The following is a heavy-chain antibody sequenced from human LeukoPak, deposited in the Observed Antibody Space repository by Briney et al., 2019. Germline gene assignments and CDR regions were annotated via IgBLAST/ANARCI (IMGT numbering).Heavy chain of an antibody. CDR2: IYYSGST. CDR3: ARSPPRDHDAQGY. J-gene: IGHJ4*02. Sequence: PSETLSLTCTVSGGSISSYYWSWIRQPPGKGLEWIGYIYYSGSTNYNPSLKSRVTISVDTSKNQFSLKLSSVTAADTAVYYCARSPPRDHDAQGYWGQGTLVTVSS. V-gene: IGHV4-59*01. CDR1: GGSISSYY. D-gene: IGHD5-24*01.